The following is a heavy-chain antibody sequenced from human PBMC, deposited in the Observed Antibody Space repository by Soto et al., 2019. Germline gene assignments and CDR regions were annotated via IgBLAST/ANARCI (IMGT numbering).Heavy chain of an antibody. Sequence: QVQLVQSGAEVKKPGSSVKVSCKASGGTFSSYAISWVRQAPGQGLEWMGGIIPIFGTANYAQKFQGRVTITADDSTSTAYMELRSLRSEDTAVYYCAREDAYYYYYGMDVWGQGTTVTVSS. J-gene: IGHJ6*02. CDR1: GGTFSSYA. CDR2: IIPIFGTA. V-gene: IGHV1-69*01. CDR3: AREDAYYYYYGMDV.